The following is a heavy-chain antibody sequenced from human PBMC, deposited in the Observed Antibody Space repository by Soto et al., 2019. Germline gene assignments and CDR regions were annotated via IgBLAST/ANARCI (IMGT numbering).Heavy chain of an antibody. CDR2: IYYSGST. J-gene: IGHJ6*02. CDR3: AREDDFWSGEEDV. CDR1: GGSISSGDYY. D-gene: IGHD3-3*01. Sequence: SETLSLTCTVSGGSISSGDYYWSWIRQPPGKGLEWIGYIYYSGSTYYNPSLKSRVTISVDTSKNQFSLKLSSVTAADTAVYYCAREDDFWSGEEDVWGQGTTVTVSS. V-gene: IGHV4-30-4*01.